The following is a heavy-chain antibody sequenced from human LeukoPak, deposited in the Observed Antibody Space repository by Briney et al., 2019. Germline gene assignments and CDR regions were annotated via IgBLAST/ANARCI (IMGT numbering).Heavy chain of an antibody. J-gene: IGHJ4*02. CDR2: MNPNSGNT. D-gene: IGHD3-10*01. CDR1: GYTFTSYD. Sequence: GASVKVSCKASGYTFTSYDINWVRQAAGQGLEWMGWMNPNSGNTGYAQKFQGRVTMTRNTSISTAYVELSSLRSEDTAVYYCARGLITMVRGVIRLIDYWGQGTLVTVSS. CDR3: ARGLITMVRGVIRLIDY. V-gene: IGHV1-8*01.